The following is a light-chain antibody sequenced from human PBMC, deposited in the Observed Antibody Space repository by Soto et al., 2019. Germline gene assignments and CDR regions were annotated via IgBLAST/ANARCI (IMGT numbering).Light chain of an antibody. V-gene: IGLV2-14*01. CDR2: DVS. CDR1: SSEVGGYNY. Sequence: QPVLTQPASVSGSPGQSITISCTGTSSEVGGYNYVSWYQQHPGKAPKLMIYDVSNRPSGVSNRFSGSKSGNTASLTISGLEAEDEADYYCSSYTSSSTLVVFGGGTKLTVL. CDR3: SSYTSSSTLVV. J-gene: IGLJ2*01.